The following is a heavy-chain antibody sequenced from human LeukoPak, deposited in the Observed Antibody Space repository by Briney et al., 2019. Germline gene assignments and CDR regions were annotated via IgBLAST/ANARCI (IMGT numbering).Heavy chain of an antibody. CDR2: ISNSGNT. D-gene: IGHD6-6*01. V-gene: IGHV4-4*02. Sequence: SGTLSLTCAVSNGSIGSSKWWSWVRQPPGKGLEWIGEISNSGNTNYNPSLKSRVTISIDKSKNQFSLKLSSVTAADTAVYYCATTAAITAPDNYFDSWGQGTLVTVSS. J-gene: IGHJ4*02. CDR3: ATTAAITAPDNYFDS. CDR1: NGSIGSSKW.